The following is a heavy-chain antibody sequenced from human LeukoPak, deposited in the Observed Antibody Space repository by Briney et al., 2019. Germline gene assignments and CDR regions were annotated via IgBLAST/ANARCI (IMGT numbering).Heavy chain of an antibody. CDR3: ARLVLSAAMGGLDY. CDR1: GGFVSIGSDY. J-gene: IGHJ4*02. D-gene: IGHD2-2*01. Sequence: SDTLSLTCTLCGGFVSIGSDYWSWIRQSPGKGLERNGFIYYSGTISYIRSLKIRVTVSVDTSKNMFSLKLSSVTAADSVLFYFARLVLSAAMGGLDYWGQGTLVTVSS. CDR2: IYYSGTI. V-gene: IGHV4-61*01.